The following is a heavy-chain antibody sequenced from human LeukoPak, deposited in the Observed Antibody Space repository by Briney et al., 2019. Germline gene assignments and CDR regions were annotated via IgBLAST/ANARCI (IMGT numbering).Heavy chain of an antibody. CDR1: GDSISSGGYY. CDR2: IYFRGST. J-gene: IGHJ5*02. V-gene: IGHV4-61*02. Sequence: SETLFLTCTVSGDSISSGGYYWSWIRQPAGKGLEWIGRIYFRGSTNYNPSLKSRVTISVDTSKKQFSLKLSSVTAADTAVYYCARHVGFITMVRGVINNNWFDPWGQGTLVTVSS. CDR3: ARHVGFITMVRGVINNNWFDP. D-gene: IGHD3-10*01.